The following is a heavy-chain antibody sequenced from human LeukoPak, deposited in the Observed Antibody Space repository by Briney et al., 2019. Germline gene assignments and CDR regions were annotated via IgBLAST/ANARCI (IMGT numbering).Heavy chain of an antibody. J-gene: IGHJ5*02. D-gene: IGHD1-26*01. Sequence: SETLSLTCTVSGGSISSSSYYWGWIRQPPGKGLEGIGIIYYSGSTYYNPSLKSRVAISVDTSKNQFSLNLSSVTAADTAVYYCAKIVGAPNWFDPWGQGTLVSVSS. V-gene: IGHV4-39*07. CDR3: AKIVGAPNWFDP. CDR1: GGSISSSSYY. CDR2: IYYSGST.